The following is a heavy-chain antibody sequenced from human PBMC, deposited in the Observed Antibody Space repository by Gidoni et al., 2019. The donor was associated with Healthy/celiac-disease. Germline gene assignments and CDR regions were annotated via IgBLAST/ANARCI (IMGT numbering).Heavy chain of an antibody. V-gene: IGHV1-69*02. D-gene: IGHD3-16*01. CDR2: IIPILGIA. CDR1: GGTFSSYT. J-gene: IGHJ4*02. CDR3: AGGDGYFDY. Sequence: QVQLVQSGGEVEKPASSVKVSCKASGGTFSSYTISWVRPAPGQGLEWMGRIIPILGIANYAQKFQGRVTITADKSTSTAYMELSSLSSEDTAVYYCAGGDGYFDYWGQGTLVTVSS.